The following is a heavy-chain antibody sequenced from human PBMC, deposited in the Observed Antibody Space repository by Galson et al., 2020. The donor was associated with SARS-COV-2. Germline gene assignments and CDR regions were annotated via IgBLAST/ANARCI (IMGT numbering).Heavy chain of an antibody. D-gene: IGHD3-9*01. CDR3: ARASKHYNFLTGYLNYYYYYMDV. J-gene: IGHJ6*03. Sequence: ASVKVSCEASGYTFANYDVNWVRQATGQGLEWMGWMNPKSGNTGYAQRFQGRVTNTRDTSINTAYLELSSLRSEDTAVYYCARASKHYNFLTGYLNYYYYYMDVWGTGTTVTISS. CDR2: MNPKSGNT. V-gene: IGHV1-8*03. CDR1: GYTFANYD.